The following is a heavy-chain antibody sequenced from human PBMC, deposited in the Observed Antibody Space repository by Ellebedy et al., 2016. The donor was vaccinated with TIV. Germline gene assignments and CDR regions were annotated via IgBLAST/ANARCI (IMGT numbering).Heavy chain of an antibody. Sequence: MPSETLSLTCTVSGASITSYWNWILQPPGRGLEYIGYVYYSGKTNYSPSLKDRVTISLDTSKTQFSLNLNSVTAADTAAYYCARKSLSNWSFDLWGRGTLVTVSS. CDR3: ARKSLSNWSFDL. J-gene: IGHJ2*01. V-gene: IGHV4-59*01. CDR1: GASITSY. CDR2: VYYSGKT.